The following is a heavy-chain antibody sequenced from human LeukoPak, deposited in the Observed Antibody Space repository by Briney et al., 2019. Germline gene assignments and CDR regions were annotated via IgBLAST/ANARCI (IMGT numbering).Heavy chain of an antibody. CDR2: IYYSGST. CDR1: GGYISSYY. CDR3: ASRDGYNGSFDY. Sequence: SETLSLTCTVSGGYISSYYWSWLRQPPGKGLEWIGYIYYSGSTNYNPSRKSRVTISVDTSKNHFSLKLSSVTAADTAVYYCASRDGYNGSFDYWGQGTLVTVSS. D-gene: IGHD5-24*01. V-gene: IGHV4-59*01. J-gene: IGHJ4*02.